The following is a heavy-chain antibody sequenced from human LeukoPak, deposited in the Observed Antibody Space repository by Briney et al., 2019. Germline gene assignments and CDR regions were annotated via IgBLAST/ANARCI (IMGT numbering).Heavy chain of an antibody. CDR3: ARRVSSWNVYIVK. CDR2: IYSSGTT. Sequence: SETLSLTCSVSGGSLSGYYWSRIRQTPGKGLEWIGYIYSSGTTNYNRALQSRVTISLDTAKNQFSLSVTSVTAADTAMYFCARRVSSWNVYIVKWGQGIQVTVSS. D-gene: IGHD1-1*01. CDR1: GGSLSGYY. J-gene: IGHJ4*02. V-gene: IGHV4-59*12.